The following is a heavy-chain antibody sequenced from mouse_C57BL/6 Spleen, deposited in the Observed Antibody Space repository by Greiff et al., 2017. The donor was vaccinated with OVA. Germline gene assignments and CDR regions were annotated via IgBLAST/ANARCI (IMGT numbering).Heavy chain of an antibody. D-gene: IGHD1-1*01. Sequence: QVQLQQPGAELVRPGSSVKLSCKASGYTFTSYWMHWVKQRPIQGLEWIGNIDPSDSETHYNQKFKDKATLTVDKSASTAYMQLSSLTSEDSAVYYCARNYYVSSAWFAYWGQGTLVTVSA. J-gene: IGHJ3*01. V-gene: IGHV1-52*01. CDR3: ARNYYVSSAWFAY. CDR1: GYTFTSYW. CDR2: IDPSDSET.